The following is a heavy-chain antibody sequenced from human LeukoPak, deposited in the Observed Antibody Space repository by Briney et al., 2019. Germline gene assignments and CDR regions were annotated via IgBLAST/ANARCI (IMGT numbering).Heavy chain of an antibody. J-gene: IGHJ4*02. V-gene: IGHV3-66*01. CDR3: TRAPYSSSWYSDC. D-gene: IGHD6-13*01. Sequence: GGSLRLSCAASGFTVSTNYMSWVRQAPGKGLEWASVIYSGGTTYYADSVTGRFTISRDNSRNTLYLQMSSLRAEDTAVYYCTRAPYSSSWYSDCWGQGTLVTVSS. CDR1: GFTVSTNY. CDR2: IYSGGTT.